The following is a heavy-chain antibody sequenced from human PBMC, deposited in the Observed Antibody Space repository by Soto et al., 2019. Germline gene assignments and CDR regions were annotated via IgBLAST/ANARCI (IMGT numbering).Heavy chain of an antibody. J-gene: IGHJ6*02. Sequence: PGGSLRLSCTASGFTFGDYAMSWFRQAPGKGLEWVGFIRSKAYGGTTEYAASVKGRFTISRDDSKSIAYLQMNSLKTEDTAVYYCTRDGYSYGPYYYSGMDVWGQGTTVTVSS. CDR1: GFTFGDYA. V-gene: IGHV3-49*03. CDR3: TRDGYSYGPYYYSGMDV. D-gene: IGHD5-18*01. CDR2: IRSKAYGGTT.